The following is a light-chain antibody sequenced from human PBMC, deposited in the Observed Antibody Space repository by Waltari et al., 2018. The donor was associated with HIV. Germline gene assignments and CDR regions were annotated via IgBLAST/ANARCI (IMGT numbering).Light chain of an antibody. J-gene: IGLJ2*01. CDR3: CSYGGTYLFWI. Sequence: QSALTQPRSVSGSAGQSVTISCTASGRYLNYDQNVYLYQHHAGKAPKLIIFGVNQRPSGVPDRFSGSKSGSTASLTIAGLQAEDEGHYYCCSYGGTYLFWIFGGGTQLTVL. V-gene: IGLV2-11*01. CDR1: GRYLNYDQN. CDR2: GVN.